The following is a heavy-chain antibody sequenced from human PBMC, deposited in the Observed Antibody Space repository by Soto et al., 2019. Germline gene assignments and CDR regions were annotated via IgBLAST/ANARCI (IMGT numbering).Heavy chain of an antibody. CDR3: ARHEGYCSGGSCYSEGGVAY. V-gene: IGHV4-39*01. Sequence: PSETLSLTCTVSGGSISSSSYYWGWIRQPPGKGLEWIGSIYYSGSTYYNPSLKSRVTISVDTSKNQFSLKLSSVTAADTAVYYCARHEGYCSGGSCYSEGGVAYWGQGTLVTVSS. D-gene: IGHD2-15*01. J-gene: IGHJ4*02. CDR2: IYYSGST. CDR1: GGSISSSSYY.